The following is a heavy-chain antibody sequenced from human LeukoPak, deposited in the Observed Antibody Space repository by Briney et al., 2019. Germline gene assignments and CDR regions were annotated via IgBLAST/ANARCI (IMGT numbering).Heavy chain of an antibody. V-gene: IGHV3-15*01. CDR1: GFTFRNAW. Sequence: PGGSLRLSCTASGFTFRNAWMGWVRRAPGKGLEWVGRIRSETDDGTTDYAAPVKGRVTISRDDSKNTLFLQMNSLNIEDTAVYYCTTNVLRWELFDYWGQGTLVTVSS. J-gene: IGHJ4*02. CDR3: TTNVLRWELFDY. D-gene: IGHD1-26*01. CDR2: IRSETDDGTT.